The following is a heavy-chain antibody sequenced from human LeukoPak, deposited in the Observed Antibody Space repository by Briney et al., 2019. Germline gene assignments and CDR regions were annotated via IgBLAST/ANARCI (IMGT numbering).Heavy chain of an antibody. CDR3: AKESGKFDY. CDR2: ISGDGVST. CDR1: GFTFDDYA. J-gene: IGHJ4*02. D-gene: IGHD1-1*01. Sequence: GGSLRLSCVASGFTFDDYAMYWVRQAPGKGLEWVSLISGDGVSTFYADSVKGRFSISRDNSKNSLYLEMNSLRTEDAAMYYCAKESGKFDYWGRGTLVTVSS. V-gene: IGHV3-43*02.